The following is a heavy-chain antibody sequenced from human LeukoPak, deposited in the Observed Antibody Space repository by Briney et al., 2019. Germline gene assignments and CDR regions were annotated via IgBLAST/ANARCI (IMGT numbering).Heavy chain of an antibody. D-gene: IGHD2-15*01. CDR3: ARGGAVVVAGFDY. CDR1: GGPFSGYY. CDR2: INHSGST. J-gene: IGHJ4*02. Sequence: PSETMSLTCVVYGGPFSGYYWSWIRQPPGKGLEWIGEINHSGSTNYNPSLKSRVTISVVTSKNQFSLKLSSVTAADTAVYYCARGGAVVVAGFDYWGQGTLVTVSS. V-gene: IGHV4-34*01.